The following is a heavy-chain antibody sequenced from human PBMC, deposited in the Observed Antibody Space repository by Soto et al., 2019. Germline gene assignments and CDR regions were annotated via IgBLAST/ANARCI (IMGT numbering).Heavy chain of an antibody. Sequence: QITLKESGPTLVKPTQTLTLTCTFSGFSLSTNGVGVGWIRQPPGKALEWLALIYWDGDKRYSPSLKSRLTITKDTSKNQVVLTMTNKDPVDTATYYCAHRRGAYYFDFWGLGTLVTVSS. D-gene: IGHD1-26*01. CDR2: IYWDGDK. CDR1: GFSLSTNGVG. V-gene: IGHV2-5*02. J-gene: IGHJ4*02. CDR3: AHRRGAYYFDF.